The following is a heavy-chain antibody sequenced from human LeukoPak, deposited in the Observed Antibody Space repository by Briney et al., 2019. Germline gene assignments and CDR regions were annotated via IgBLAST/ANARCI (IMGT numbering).Heavy chain of an antibody. V-gene: IGHV3-9*01. Sequence: GGSLRLSCAASGFTFDDYAMHWVRQAPGKGLEWVSGISWNSGSIDYADSVKGRFTISRDNAKNSLYLQMNSLRNEDTALYYCAKDIGVVTAHYYFDYWGQGTLVTVSS. CDR2: ISWNSGSI. CDR3: AKDIGVVTAHYYFDY. D-gene: IGHD2-21*02. J-gene: IGHJ4*02. CDR1: GFTFDDYA.